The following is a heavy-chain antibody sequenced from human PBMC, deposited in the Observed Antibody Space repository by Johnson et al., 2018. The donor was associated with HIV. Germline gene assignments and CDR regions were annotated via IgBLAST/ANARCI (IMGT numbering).Heavy chain of an antibody. CDR1: GFTVSSNY. J-gene: IGHJ3*02. V-gene: IGHV3-66*01. D-gene: IGHD3-16*01. CDR2: IYSGGST. CDR3: ARAVKVCAFDI. Sequence: VQLVESGGGLVQPGGSLRLSCAASGFTVSSNYMSWVRQAPGKGLEWVSVIYSGGSTYYADSVKGRFTISRDNSKNTLYLQMNSLRAEDTSVYYCARAVKVCAFDIWGQGTRVTVSS.